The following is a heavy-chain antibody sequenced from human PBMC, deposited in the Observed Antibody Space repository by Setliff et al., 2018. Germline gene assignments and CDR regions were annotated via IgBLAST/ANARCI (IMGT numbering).Heavy chain of an antibody. CDR3: ARDSDYYDSSGYYRIDY. CDR1: GGSISNHF. J-gene: IGHJ4*02. V-gene: IGHV4-59*11. D-gene: IGHD3-22*01. Sequence: PSETLSLTCTVSGGSISNHFWSWIRQPPGKGLEWIGSMFYSGSTNYNPSLKSRVTISVDTSKNQFSLKLSSVTAADTAVYYCARDSDYYDSSGYYRIDYWGQGTLVTVSS. CDR2: MFYSGST.